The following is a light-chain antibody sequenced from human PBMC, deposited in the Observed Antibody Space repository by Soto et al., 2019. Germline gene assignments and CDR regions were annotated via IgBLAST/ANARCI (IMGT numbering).Light chain of an antibody. CDR3: CSYAGSYIVV. J-gene: IGLJ2*01. V-gene: IGLV2-11*01. Sequence: QSVLTQPRSVSGSPGQSVAISCTGTSSDVGGYNYVSWYRQHPGRAPKLLLYDVTKRPSRVPDRFSGSKSGNTASLTISGLQADDEADYYCCSYAGSYIVVIGGGTKLTVL. CDR2: DVT. CDR1: SSDVGGYNY.